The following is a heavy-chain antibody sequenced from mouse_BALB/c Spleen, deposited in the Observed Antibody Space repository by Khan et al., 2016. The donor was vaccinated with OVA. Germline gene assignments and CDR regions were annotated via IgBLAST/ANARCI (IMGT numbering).Heavy chain of an antibody. V-gene: IGHV3-2*02. CDR3: ARTARIKY. D-gene: IGHD1-2*01. CDR1: GYSITSGYG. CDR2: ISYSGST. Sequence: EVQLLESGPGLVKPSQSLSLTCTVTGYSITSGYGWNWIRQFPGNKLEWMGYISYSGSTNYNPSLKSRISITRDTSKNQFFLQLNSVTIEDTATYYCARTARIKYWGQGTTLTVSS. J-gene: IGHJ2*01.